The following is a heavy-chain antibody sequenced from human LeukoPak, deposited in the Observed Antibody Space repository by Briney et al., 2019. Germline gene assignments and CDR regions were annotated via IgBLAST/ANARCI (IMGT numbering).Heavy chain of an antibody. CDR2: IYYSGST. D-gene: IGHD3-22*01. CDR3: ARTYYYDSSGYYDAFDI. CDR1: GGSIYISNYF. J-gene: IGHJ3*02. V-gene: IGHV4-61*05. Sequence: SETLSLTCTVSGGSIYISNYFWAWIRQPPGKGLEWIGYIYYSGSTNYNPSLKSRVTISVDTSKNQFSLKLSSVTAADTAVYYCARTYYYDSSGYYDAFDIWGQGTMVTVSS.